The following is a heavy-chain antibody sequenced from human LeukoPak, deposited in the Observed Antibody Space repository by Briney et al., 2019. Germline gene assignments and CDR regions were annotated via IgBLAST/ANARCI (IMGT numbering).Heavy chain of an antibody. CDR1: GGTFSSYA. Sequence: GASVKVSCKASGGTFSSYAISWVRQAPGQGLEWMGGIIPIFGTANYAQKFQGRVTITTDESTSTAYMELGSLRSEDTAVYYCARGRDGYNPGKLDYWGQGTLVTVSS. J-gene: IGHJ4*02. CDR2: IIPIFGTA. D-gene: IGHD5-24*01. V-gene: IGHV1-69*05. CDR3: ARGRDGYNPGKLDY.